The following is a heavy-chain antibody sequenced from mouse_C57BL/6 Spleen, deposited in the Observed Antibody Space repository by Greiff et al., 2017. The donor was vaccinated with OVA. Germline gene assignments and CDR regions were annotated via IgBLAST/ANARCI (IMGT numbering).Heavy chain of an antibody. CDR3: TRAPIYYDYDVAMDY. CDR2: ISSGGNYI. Sequence: DVKLVESGEGLVKPGGSLKLSCAASGFTFSSYAMSWVRQTPEKRLEWVAYISSGGNYIYYADTVKGRFTISRDNARNTLYLQMSSLKSEDTAMYYCTRAPIYYDYDVAMDYWGQGTSVTVSS. CDR1: GFTFSSYA. J-gene: IGHJ4*01. D-gene: IGHD2-4*01. V-gene: IGHV5-9-1*02.